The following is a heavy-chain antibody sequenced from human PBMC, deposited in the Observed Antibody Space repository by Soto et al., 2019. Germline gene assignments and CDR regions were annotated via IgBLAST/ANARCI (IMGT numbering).Heavy chain of an antibody. D-gene: IGHD2-8*01. J-gene: IGHJ4*02. CDR2: IYYSGST. CDR1: GGSISSGGYY. CDR3: ARDVCTNGVCYPE. V-gene: IGHV4-31*02. Sequence: LTCTVSGGSISSGGYYWSWIRQHPGKGLEWIGYIYYSGSTYYNPSLKSRVTISVDTSKNQFSLKLSSVTAADTAVYYCARDVCTNGVCYPEWGQGTLVTVSS.